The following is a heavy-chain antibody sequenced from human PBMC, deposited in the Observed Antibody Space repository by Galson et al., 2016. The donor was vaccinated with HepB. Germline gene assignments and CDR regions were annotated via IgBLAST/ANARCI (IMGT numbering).Heavy chain of an antibody. CDR3: VRDPFYNCFDS. Sequence: SLRLSCAASGVSVGSNYMNWVRQAPGKGLEWVSLIYSGGRIEYADSVRGRFTISRDSSKNTLYLQMNSLRPEDTALYYCVRDPFYNCFDSWGQGTLVTVSS. CDR2: IYSGGRI. D-gene: IGHD3-3*02. CDR1: GVSVGSNY. J-gene: IGHJ5*01. V-gene: IGHV3-53*05.